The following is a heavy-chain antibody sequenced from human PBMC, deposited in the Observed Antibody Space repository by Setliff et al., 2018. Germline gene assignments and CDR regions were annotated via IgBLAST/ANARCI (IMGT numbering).Heavy chain of an antibody. V-gene: IGHV1-8*02. J-gene: IGHJ5*02. CDR3: AKFQRGWKYLSDWFDP. CDR1: RYTFSTYD. CDR2: MNPNGGST. D-gene: IGHD1-7*01. Sequence: ASVKVSCKASRYTFSTYDIIWVRQATGQGPEWMGCMNPNGGSTGYAQKFQGRVTMTADTSTSTAYMGLRSLTSDDTAVYYCAKFQRGWKYLSDWFDPWGQGILVTVSS.